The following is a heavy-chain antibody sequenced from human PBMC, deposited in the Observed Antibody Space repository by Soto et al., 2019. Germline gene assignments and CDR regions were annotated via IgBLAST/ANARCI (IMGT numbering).Heavy chain of an antibody. Sequence: GESLKISWKGSGYSFTSYWIGWVRQMPGKGLEWMGIIYPGDSDTRYSPSFQGQVTISADKSISTAYLQWSSLKASDTAMYYCATSPYSSPVPYNWFDPWGQGTLVTVSS. CDR1: GYSFTSYW. CDR2: IYPGDSDT. CDR3: ATSPYSSPVPYNWFDP. V-gene: IGHV5-51*03. D-gene: IGHD6-13*01. J-gene: IGHJ5*02.